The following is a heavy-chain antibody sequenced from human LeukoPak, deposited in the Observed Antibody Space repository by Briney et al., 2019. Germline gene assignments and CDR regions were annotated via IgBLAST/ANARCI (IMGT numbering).Heavy chain of an antibody. CDR2: ISWNSGSI. CDR1: GFTFSSYD. J-gene: IGHJ4*02. CDR3: ARDRYYDFWSGYWDY. V-gene: IGHV3-9*01. D-gene: IGHD3-3*01. Sequence: SGGSLRLSCAASGFTFSSYDMHWVRQAPGKGLEWVSGISWNSGSIGYADSVKGRFTISRDNSKNTLYLQMNSLRAEDTAVYYCARDRYYDFWSGYWDYWGQGTLVTVSS.